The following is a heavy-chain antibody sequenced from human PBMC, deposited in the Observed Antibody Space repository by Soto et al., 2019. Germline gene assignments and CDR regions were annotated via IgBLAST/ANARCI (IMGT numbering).Heavy chain of an antibody. V-gene: IGHV1-69*02. CDR1: GGTFSSYT. Sequence: QVQLVQSGAEVKKPGSSVKVSCKASGGTFSSYTISWVRQAPGQGLEWMGRIIPILGIANYAQKFQGRVTITADKPPTTAKMELSSLRPEDTAVYYWARASARFGEGGGGGIVPYGMDVWGQGTTVTVSS. CDR2: IIPILGIA. CDR3: ARASARFGEGGGGGIVPYGMDV. D-gene: IGHD3-10*01. J-gene: IGHJ6*02.